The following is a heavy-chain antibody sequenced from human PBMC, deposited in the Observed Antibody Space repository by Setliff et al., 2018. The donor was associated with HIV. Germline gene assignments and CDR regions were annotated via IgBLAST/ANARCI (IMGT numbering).Heavy chain of an antibody. J-gene: IGHJ4*02. V-gene: IGHV3-7*01. D-gene: IGHD1-26*01. CDR3: ARDATRGGDFDF. CDR1: GLTFNRYW. CDR2: TKEDGSET. Sequence: PGGSLRLSCVASGLTFNRYWMSWVRQVPGKGLEWVSNTKEDGSETFYVDSVKGRFTMSRDNAKNLVYLEMNSLKVEDTAVYYCARDATRGGDFDFWGQGTLVTVSS.